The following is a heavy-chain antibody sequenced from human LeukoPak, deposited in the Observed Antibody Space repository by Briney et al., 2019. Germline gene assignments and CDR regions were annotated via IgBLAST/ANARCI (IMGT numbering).Heavy chain of an antibody. CDR1: GYTFTGYY. CDR2: INPNSGDT. CDR3: ARGIVVVVAATYAFDI. V-gene: IGHV1-2*02. J-gene: IGHJ3*02. Sequence: ASVKVSCKASGYTFTGYYMHWVRQAPGQGLEWMGWINPNSGDTNYAQKFQGRVTMTRDTSISTAYMELSRLRSDDTAVYYCARGIVVVVAATYAFDIWGQGTMVTVSS. D-gene: IGHD2-15*01.